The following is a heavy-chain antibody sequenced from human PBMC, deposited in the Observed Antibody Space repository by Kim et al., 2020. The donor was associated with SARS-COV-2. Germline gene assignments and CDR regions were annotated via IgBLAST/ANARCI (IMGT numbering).Heavy chain of an antibody. Sequence: SETLSLTCTVSGGSVSSGSYYWSWIRQPPGKGLEWIGYIYYSGSTNYNPSLKSRVTISVDTSKNQFSLKLSSVTAADTAVYYCARGYPEANWDAFDIWGQGTMVTVSS. D-gene: IGHD7-27*01. CDR2: IYYSGST. V-gene: IGHV4-61*01. CDR3: ARGYPEANWDAFDI. CDR1: GGSVSSGSYY. J-gene: IGHJ3*02.